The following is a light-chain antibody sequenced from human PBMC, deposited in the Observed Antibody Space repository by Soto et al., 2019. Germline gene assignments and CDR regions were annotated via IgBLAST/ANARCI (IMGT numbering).Light chain of an antibody. J-gene: IGLJ1*01. CDR2: NVY. CDR3: SAYTVSRTYV. V-gene: IGLV2-14*03. Sequence: QSALTPPASVSGSPGQPITISCTGTSSDVGAYNFVSWHQQHPGKAPKLMIYNVYDRPSGISYRFSGSKSGNTASLTISGLQGEDEADYYCSAYTVSRTYVFGTGTKATVL. CDR1: SSDVGAYNF.